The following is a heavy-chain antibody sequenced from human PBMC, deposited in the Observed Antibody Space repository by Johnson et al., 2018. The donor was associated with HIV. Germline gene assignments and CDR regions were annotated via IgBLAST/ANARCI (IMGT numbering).Heavy chain of an antibody. D-gene: IGHD6-13*01. Sequence: VQLVESGGGVVQPGRSLRLSCAASVFTFSSYAMHWVRQAPGKGLEWVAVISYDGSHKYYADSVKGRFTISRDNSKNTLYLQMNSLRVEDTAVYYCARDRGSSWANDAFDIWGQGTMVTVSS. CDR3: ARDRGSSWANDAFDI. V-gene: IGHV3-30*04. CDR2: ISYDGSHK. J-gene: IGHJ3*02. CDR1: VFTFSSYA.